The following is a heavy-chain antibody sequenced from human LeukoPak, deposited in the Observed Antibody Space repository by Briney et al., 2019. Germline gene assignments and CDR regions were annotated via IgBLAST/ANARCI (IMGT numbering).Heavy chain of an antibody. D-gene: IGHD6-13*01. CDR2: IYYSGST. J-gene: IGHJ4*02. Sequence: SETLSLTCTGSGGSISSYYWSWIRQPPGKGLEWIGYIYYSGSTNYNPSLKSRVTISVDTSKNQFSLKLSSVTAADTAVYYCASGDGQQLVLNYWGQGTLVTVSS. V-gene: IGHV4-59*01. CDR3: ASGDGQQLVLNY. CDR1: GGSISSYY.